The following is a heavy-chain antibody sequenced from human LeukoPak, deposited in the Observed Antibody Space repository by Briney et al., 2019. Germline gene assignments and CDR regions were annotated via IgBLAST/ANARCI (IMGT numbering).Heavy chain of an antibody. CDR2: INSDGSST. Sequence: GGSLRLSCAASGFTFSSYWMHWVRQAPGKGLVWVSRINSDGSSTSYADSVKGRLTISRDNAKNTLYLQMNSLRAEDTAVYYCARDRSIVGAPYFDYWGQGTLVTVSS. J-gene: IGHJ4*02. CDR1: GFTFSSYW. CDR3: ARDRSIVGAPYFDY. D-gene: IGHD1-26*01. V-gene: IGHV3-74*01.